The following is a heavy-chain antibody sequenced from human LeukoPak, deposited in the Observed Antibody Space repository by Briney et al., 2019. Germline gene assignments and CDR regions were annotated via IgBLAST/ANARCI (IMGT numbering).Heavy chain of an antibody. J-gene: IGHJ4*02. CDR3: ARLPRYGGYDHFDY. D-gene: IGHD5-12*01. CDR2: IYYRGTT. Sequence: SETLSLTCTVSGDSIDSYYWSWIRQPPGKGLEWIGYIYYRGTTSYNPFLKSRVTISVDTSKNQFSLKLNSVTAADTAVHYCARLPRYGGYDHFDYWGQGILVIVSS. CDR1: GDSIDSYY. V-gene: IGHV4-59*12.